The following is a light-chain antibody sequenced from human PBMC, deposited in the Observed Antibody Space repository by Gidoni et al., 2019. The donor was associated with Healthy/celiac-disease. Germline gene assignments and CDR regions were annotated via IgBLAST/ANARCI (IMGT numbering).Light chain of an antibody. J-gene: IGLJ2*01. V-gene: IGLV3-19*01. CDR1: SLRSYY. CDR3: NSRDSSGNHVV. Sequence: SSELTPDPAVSVALGQTVRITCQGDSLRSYYASWYQQKPGQAPVLVIYGKNYRPSGIPDRFSGSSSGNTASLTITGAQAEDEADYYCNSRDSSGNHVVFGGGTKLTIL. CDR2: GKN.